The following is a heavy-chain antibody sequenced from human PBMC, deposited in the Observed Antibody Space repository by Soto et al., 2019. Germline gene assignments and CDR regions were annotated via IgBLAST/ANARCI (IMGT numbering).Heavy chain of an antibody. CDR3: ARYSSGWPADKVYYYGMDV. CDR1: GGSISSYY. V-gene: IGHV4-59*01. CDR2: IYYSGST. D-gene: IGHD6-19*01. Sequence: SETLSLTCTVSGGSISSYYWSWIRQPPGKELKRIGYIYYSGSTNYNPSLKSRVTISVDTSKNQFSLKLSSVTAADTAVYYCARYSSGWPADKVYYYGMDVWGQGTTVTVSS. J-gene: IGHJ6*02.